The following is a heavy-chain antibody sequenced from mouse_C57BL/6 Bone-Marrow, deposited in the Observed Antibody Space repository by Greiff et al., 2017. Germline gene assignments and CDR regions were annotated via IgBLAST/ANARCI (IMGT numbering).Heavy chain of an antibody. J-gene: IGHJ3*01. Sequence: QVQLKQSGTELVKPGASVKLSCKASGYTFTSYWMHWVKQRPGQGLEWIGNINPSNGGTNYNEKFKSKATLTVDKSSSTAYMQRSSLTSEDSAVYYCARWGNYGDLAWFAYWGQGTLVTVSA. CDR1: GYTFTSYW. V-gene: IGHV1-53*01. CDR3: ARWGNYGDLAWFAY. D-gene: IGHD2-1*01. CDR2: INPSNGGT.